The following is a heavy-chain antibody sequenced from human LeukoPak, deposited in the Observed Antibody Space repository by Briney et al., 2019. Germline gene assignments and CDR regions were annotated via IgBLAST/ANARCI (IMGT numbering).Heavy chain of an antibody. CDR3: ATERWLQTYYYYYMDV. J-gene: IGHJ6*03. V-gene: IGHV1-69*05. CDR2: IIPIFGTA. CDR1: GGTFSSYA. D-gene: IGHD5-24*01. Sequence: SVKVSCKASGGTFSSYAISWVRQAPGQGLEWMGRIIPIFGTANDAQKFQGRVTITTDESTSTAYMELSSLRSEDTAVYYCATERWLQTYYYYYMDVWGKGTTVTVSS.